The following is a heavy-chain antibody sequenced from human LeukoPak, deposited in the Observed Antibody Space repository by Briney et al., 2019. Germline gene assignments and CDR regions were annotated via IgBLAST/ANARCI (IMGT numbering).Heavy chain of an antibody. Sequence: SETLSLTCAVYGGSFSGYYWSWIRQPPGKGLEWIGEINHSGSTNYNPSLKSRVTISVDTSKNQFSLKLSSVTAADTAVYYCARKHSRDFDYWGQGTLVTVSS. V-gene: IGHV4-34*01. D-gene: IGHD6-13*01. J-gene: IGHJ4*02. CDR1: GGSFSGYY. CDR3: ARKHSRDFDY. CDR2: INHSGST.